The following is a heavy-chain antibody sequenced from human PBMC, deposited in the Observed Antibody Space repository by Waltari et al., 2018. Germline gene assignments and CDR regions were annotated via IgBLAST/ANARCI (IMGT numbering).Heavy chain of an antibody. J-gene: IGHJ1*01. CDR2: INFDGSLP. D-gene: IGHD3-10*01. Sequence: LVESGGDLVQPGGSLRLTCAASGFDLRSYWMSWDRQAPGKGLGWVANINFDGSLPYYEDSVGGRLTISRDNAKNSLYLEMNNVRVDDTAVYYCARGSAYYIRFWDLWGQGTLVTVAS. V-gene: IGHV3-7*03. CDR3: ARGSAYYIRFWDL. CDR1: GFDLRSYW.